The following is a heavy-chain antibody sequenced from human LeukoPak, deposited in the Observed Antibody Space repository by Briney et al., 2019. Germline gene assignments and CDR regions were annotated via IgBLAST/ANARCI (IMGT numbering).Heavy chain of an antibody. V-gene: IGHV3-7*01. Sequence: PGGSLRLSCAASGFTFSSYWMSWVRQAPGKGLEWVANIKQDGSEKYYVDSVKGRFIISRDNAKNSLYLQMNSLRAEDTAVYYCARVGTAMVDWFDPWGQGTLVTVSS. D-gene: IGHD5-18*01. CDR3: ARVGTAMVDWFDP. J-gene: IGHJ5*02. CDR2: IKQDGSEK. CDR1: GFTFSSYW.